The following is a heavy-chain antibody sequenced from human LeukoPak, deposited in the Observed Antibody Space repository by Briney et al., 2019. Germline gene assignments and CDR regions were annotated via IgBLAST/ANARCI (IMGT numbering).Heavy chain of an antibody. V-gene: IGHV4-59*08. CDR1: GGSISGYF. J-gene: IGHJ5*02. CDR3: ARYTTSTLPNWFDP. D-gene: IGHD2/OR15-2a*01. Sequence: PSETLSLACTVSGGSISGYFWSWIRQPPGKGLEWIGYIYYTGSTSYNPSLTSRVTMSLDTSKNQFSLRLSSVTAADTAIYYCARYTTSTLPNWFDPWGQGTLVTVSS. CDR2: IYYTGST.